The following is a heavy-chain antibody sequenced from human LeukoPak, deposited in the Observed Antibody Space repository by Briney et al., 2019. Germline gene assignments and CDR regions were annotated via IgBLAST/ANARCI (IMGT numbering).Heavy chain of an antibody. CDR3: AKDRATREDGDAFDI. J-gene: IGHJ3*02. Sequence: GGSLRLSCAASGFTFDDYTMHWVRQAPGKGLEWVSLISWDGGSTYYADSVKGRFTISRDNSKNSLYLQMNSLRTEDTALYYCAKDRATREDGDAFDIWGQGTMVTVSS. CDR1: GFTFDDYT. CDR2: ISWDGGST. D-gene: IGHD5-24*01. V-gene: IGHV3-43*01.